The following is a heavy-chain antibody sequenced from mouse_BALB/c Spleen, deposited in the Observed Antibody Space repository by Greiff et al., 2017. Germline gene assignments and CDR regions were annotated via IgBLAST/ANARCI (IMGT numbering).Heavy chain of an antibody. CDR3: AGGYGSSGMDY. J-gene: IGHJ4*01. V-gene: IGHV14-3*02. CDR1: GFNIKDTY. Sequence: EVKLQESGAELVKPGASVKLSCTASGFNIKDTYMHWVKQRPEQGLEWIGRIDPANGNTKYDPKFQGKATITADTSSNTAYLQLSSLTSEDTAVYYCAGGYGSSGMDYWGQGTSVTVSS. CDR2: IDPANGNT. D-gene: IGHD1-1*01.